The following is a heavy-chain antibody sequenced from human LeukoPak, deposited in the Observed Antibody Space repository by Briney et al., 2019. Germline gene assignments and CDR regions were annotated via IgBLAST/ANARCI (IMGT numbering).Heavy chain of an antibody. Sequence: SETLSLTCSVSGGSFSGYHWRWIRQPPGKGLEWIGEIIHSGSTNYNPSLKSRVTISVDTSKNQFSLKLSSVTAADTAIYYCEGSSYNSYYYYMDVWGKGTTVTISS. V-gene: IGHV4-34*12. D-gene: IGHD2-2*01. CDR2: IIHSGST. CDR3: EGSSYNSYYYYMDV. CDR1: GGSFSGYH. J-gene: IGHJ6*03.